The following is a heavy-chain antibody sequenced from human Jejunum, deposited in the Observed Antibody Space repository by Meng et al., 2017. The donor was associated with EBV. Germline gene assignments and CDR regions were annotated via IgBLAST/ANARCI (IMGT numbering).Heavy chain of an antibody. CDR1: GFMFSDHG. CDR3: ARGSGYSDYMFDY. D-gene: IGHD4-11*01. V-gene: IGHV3-30*03. Sequence: QVQRVGVGGGGVQHGRSLRLSCVGSGFMFSDHGMHWVRQAPGKGLEWVAIVSYDGRKEYYADSVKGRFTVSRDSSKNEVSLQMDSLRPEDTAVYYCARGSGYSDYMFDYWGQGALVTVSS. CDR2: VSYDGRKE. J-gene: IGHJ4*02.